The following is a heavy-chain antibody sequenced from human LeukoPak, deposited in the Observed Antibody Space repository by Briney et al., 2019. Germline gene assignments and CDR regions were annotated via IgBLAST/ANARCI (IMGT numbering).Heavy chain of an antibody. CDR2: IYNSKTT. CDR3: ARDTGPYWDFDL. V-gene: IGHV4-59*01. D-gene: IGHD4-17*01. Sequence: SETVSLTCTVSGGSISSSYWNWLRQPPGKGLEWIGNIYNSKTTEPTPSLSSRVTLSLDASKNQISLKLGSVTAADTAVYYCARDTGPYWDFDLWGRGALVT. J-gene: IGHJ2*01. CDR1: GGSISSSY.